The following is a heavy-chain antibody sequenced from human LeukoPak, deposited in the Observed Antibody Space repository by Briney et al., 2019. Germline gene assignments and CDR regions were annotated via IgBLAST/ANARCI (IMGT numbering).Heavy chain of an antibody. CDR2: INPSGGST. CDR3: ASFPVPAAGRYWFDP. CDR1: GYTFTSYY. D-gene: IGHD2-2*01. V-gene: IGHV1-46*01. Sequence: ASVKVSCKASGYTFTSYYMHSVRQAPGQGLEWMGIINPSGGSTSYAQKFQGRVTMTRDTSTSTAYMELSSLRSEDTAVYYCASFPVPAAGRYWFDPWGQGTLVTVSS. J-gene: IGHJ5*02.